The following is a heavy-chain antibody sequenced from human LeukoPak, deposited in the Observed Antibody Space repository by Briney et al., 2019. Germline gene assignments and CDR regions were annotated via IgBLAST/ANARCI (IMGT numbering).Heavy chain of an antibody. Sequence: SETQSLTCTVSGASISSGDYYWGWIRQPPGKGLEWIGYMYYSGSTYYNPSLKSRATISVDTSKNQFSLKVRSVTAADTAVYYCARPYYYDSRIDPWGQGTLVTVSS. V-gene: IGHV4-30-4*01. J-gene: IGHJ5*02. D-gene: IGHD3-22*01. CDR2: MYYSGST. CDR3: ARPYYYDSRIDP. CDR1: GASISSGDYY.